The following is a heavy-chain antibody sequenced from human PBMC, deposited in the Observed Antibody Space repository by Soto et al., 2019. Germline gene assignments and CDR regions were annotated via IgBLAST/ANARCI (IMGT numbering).Heavy chain of an antibody. Sequence: SETLSLTCTVSGGSISSCSYYWGGSRQPPGKGLEWIGSIYYSGSTNYNPSLKSRVTISVDTSKNQFSLRLSSVTAADTAVYYCARDDGYGDYGRAFDIWGQGTMGTVSS. V-gene: IGHV4-61*01. CDR3: ARDDGYGDYGRAFDI. D-gene: IGHD4-17*01. CDR2: IYYSGST. CDR1: GGSISSCSYY. J-gene: IGHJ3*02.